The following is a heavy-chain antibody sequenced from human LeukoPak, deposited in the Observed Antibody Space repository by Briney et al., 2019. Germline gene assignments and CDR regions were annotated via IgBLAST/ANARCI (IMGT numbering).Heavy chain of an antibody. J-gene: IGHJ4*02. Sequence: SVKVSYKASGGTFSSYAISWVRQAPGQGLEWMGGIIPIFGTANYAQKFQGRVTITADKSTSTAYMELSSLRSEDTAVYYCARGTVAMSHFDYWGQGTLVTVSS. V-gene: IGHV1-69*06. CDR3: ARGTVAMSHFDY. CDR2: IIPIFGTA. D-gene: IGHD6-19*01. CDR1: GGTFSSYA.